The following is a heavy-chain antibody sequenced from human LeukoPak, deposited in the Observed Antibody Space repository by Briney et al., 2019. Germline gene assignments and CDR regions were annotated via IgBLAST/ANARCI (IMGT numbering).Heavy chain of an antibody. CDR3: AKGSSSGWYGYNWFDP. CDR1: GFTFSSYA. V-gene: IGHV3-23*01. Sequence: GSLRLSCAASGFTFSSYAMSWVRQAPGKGLEWVSAISGSGGSTYYADSVKGRFTISRDNSKNTLYLQMNSLRAEDTAVYYCAKGSSSGWYGYNWFDPWGQGTLVTVSS. CDR2: ISGSGGST. D-gene: IGHD6-19*01. J-gene: IGHJ5*02.